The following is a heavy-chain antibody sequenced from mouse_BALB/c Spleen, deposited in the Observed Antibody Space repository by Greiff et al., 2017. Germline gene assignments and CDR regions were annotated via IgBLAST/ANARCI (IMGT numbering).Heavy chain of an antibody. Sequence: EVHLVESGGGLVKPGGSLKLSCAASGFTFSSYAMSWVRQSPEKRLEWVAEISSGGSYTYYPDTVTGRFTISRDNAKNTLYLEMSSLRSEDTAMYYCARKELLRYFDYWGQGTTLTVSS. CDR3: ARKELLRYFDY. V-gene: IGHV5-9-4*01. J-gene: IGHJ2*01. D-gene: IGHD1-1*01. CDR2: ISSGGSYT. CDR1: GFTFSSYA.